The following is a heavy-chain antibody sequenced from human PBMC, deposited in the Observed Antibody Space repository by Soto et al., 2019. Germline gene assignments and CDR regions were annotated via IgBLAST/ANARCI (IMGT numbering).Heavy chain of an antibody. CDR1: GFTFGTYT. CDR3: TKDRHPDGIWTFDF. J-gene: IGHJ4*02. D-gene: IGHD3-9*01. V-gene: IGHV3-23*01. CDR2: LGGGGDT. Sequence: PGGSLRLSCAASGFTFGTYTMNWVRQAPGKGLEWVSALGGGGDTHYAESVKGRFTISRDYSKNILLLQMNSLRDEVSAIYYCTKDRHPDGIWTFDFWGQGTLVTVSS.